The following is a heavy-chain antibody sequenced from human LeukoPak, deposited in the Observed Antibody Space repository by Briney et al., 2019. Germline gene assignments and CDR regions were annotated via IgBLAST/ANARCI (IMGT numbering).Heavy chain of an antibody. V-gene: IGHV3-15*01. CDR3: TTDRMIYATNWAVSWFDP. J-gene: IGHJ5*02. Sequence: GGSLRLSCAASGITFTNAWLTWVRQAPGKGLEWVGRVKTKGDGGAADYAAPVKGRFTISRDDSTKTLYLRMNSLKTEDTAVYYCTTDRMIYATNWAVSWFDPWGQGTLVTVSS. CDR1: GITFTNAW. D-gene: IGHD2-8*01. CDR2: VKTKGDGGAA.